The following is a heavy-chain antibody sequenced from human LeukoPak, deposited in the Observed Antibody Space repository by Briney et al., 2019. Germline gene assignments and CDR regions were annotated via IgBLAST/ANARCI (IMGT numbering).Heavy chain of an antibody. Sequence: KTSETLSLTCAVYGGSFSGYYWSWIRQPPGKGLEWIGEINHSGSTNYNPSLKSRVTIYVDTSKNQLSLKLSSVSAADTAVYYCARDEEYGVFDYWGQGTLVTVSS. CDR2: INHSGST. J-gene: IGHJ4*02. CDR1: GGSFSGYY. V-gene: IGHV4-34*01. CDR3: ARDEEYGVFDY. D-gene: IGHD4-17*01.